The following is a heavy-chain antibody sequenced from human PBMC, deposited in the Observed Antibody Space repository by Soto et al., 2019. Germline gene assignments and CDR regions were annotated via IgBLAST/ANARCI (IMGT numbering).Heavy chain of an antibody. D-gene: IGHD5-12*01. CDR2: IYYSGST. CDR3: YLGIYSGYDRANGPGCYGIYV. V-gene: IGHV4-39*01. J-gene: IGHJ6*02. Sequence: PSETLSLSCTVSGGSISSSSYYWGWIRQPPGKGLEWIGSIYYSGSTYYNPSLKSRVTISVDTSKNQFSLKLSSVTAADTAVYYCYLGIYSGYDRANGPGCYGIYVRAQRTTVPVSS. CDR1: GGSISSSSYY.